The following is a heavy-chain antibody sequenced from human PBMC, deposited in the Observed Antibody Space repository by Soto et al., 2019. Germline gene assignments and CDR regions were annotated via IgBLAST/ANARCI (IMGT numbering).Heavy chain of an antibody. D-gene: IGHD2-21*01. J-gene: IGHJ4*02. CDR3: ARGLHSLFDY. Sequence: GGSLRLSCAASGFTFSNYGMHWVRQAPGKGLEWVAVIWYDGNNKYYADSVKGRFTISRDNSDNTLYVQMTSLRAEDTAVYYCARGLHSLFDYWGQGTLVTVSS. CDR2: IWYDGNNK. CDR1: GFTFSNYG. V-gene: IGHV3-33*01.